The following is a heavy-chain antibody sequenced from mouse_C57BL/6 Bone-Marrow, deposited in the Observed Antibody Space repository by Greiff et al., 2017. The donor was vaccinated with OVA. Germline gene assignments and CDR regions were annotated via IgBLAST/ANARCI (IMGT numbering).Heavy chain of an antibody. J-gene: IGHJ1*03. V-gene: IGHV1-54*01. D-gene: IGHD2-1*01. CDR2: INPGSGGT. CDR3: ASIYYGNYRYFDV. CDR1: GYAFTNYL. Sequence: QVQLQQSGAELVRPGTSVKVSCKASGYAFTNYLIEWVKQRPGQGLEWIGVINPGSGGTNYNEKFKGKATLTADKSSSTAYMQLSSLTSEDSAVYFCASIYYGNYRYFDVWHRDHGHRLL.